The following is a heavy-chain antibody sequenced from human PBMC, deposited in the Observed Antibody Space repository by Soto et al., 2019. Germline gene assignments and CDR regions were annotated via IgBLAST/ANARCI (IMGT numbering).Heavy chain of an antibody. CDR2: INHSGST. Sequence: QVQLQQWGAGLLKPSETLSLTCAVYGGSFSGYYWSWIRQPPGKGLEWIGEINHSGSTNYNPSLKSRVPISVDTSKNQFSLKLSSVTAADTAVYYCARSPRWQLVRGFDYWGQGTLVTVSS. J-gene: IGHJ4*02. CDR3: ARSPRWQLVRGFDY. CDR1: GGSFSGYY. V-gene: IGHV4-34*01. D-gene: IGHD6-13*01.